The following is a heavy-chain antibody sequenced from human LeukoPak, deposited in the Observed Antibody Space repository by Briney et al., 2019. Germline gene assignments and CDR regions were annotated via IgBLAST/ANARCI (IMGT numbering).Heavy chain of an antibody. J-gene: IGHJ4*02. Sequence: ASVKVSCKASGYTFTSYDINWVRQATGQGLEWMGWMNPNSGNTGYAQKFQGRVTMTRNTSISTAYMEPSSLRSEDTAVYYCALYYYGSGSSPFDHWGQGTLVTVSS. CDR3: ALYYYGSGSSPFDH. D-gene: IGHD3-10*01. CDR2: MNPNSGNT. V-gene: IGHV1-8*01. CDR1: GYTFTSYD.